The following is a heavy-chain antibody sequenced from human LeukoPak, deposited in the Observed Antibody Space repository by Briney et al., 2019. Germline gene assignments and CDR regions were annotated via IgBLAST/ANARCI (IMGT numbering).Heavy chain of an antibody. Sequence: PGGPLRLSCAASGFPFSSYSMLWVRQAPGKGLECIGEINDSGSTNYNPSLKSPVTISVDTPKNQFSAKLSSVTAADTAVYYCARGLGYCSSTSCSFDYWGQGTLVTVSS. V-gene: IGHV4-34*01. CDR3: ARGLGYCSSTSCSFDY. CDR2: INDSGST. CDR1: GFPFSSYS. D-gene: IGHD2-2*01. J-gene: IGHJ4*02.